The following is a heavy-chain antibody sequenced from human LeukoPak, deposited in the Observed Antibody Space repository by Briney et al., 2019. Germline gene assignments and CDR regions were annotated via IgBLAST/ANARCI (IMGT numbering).Heavy chain of an antibody. J-gene: IGHJ3*02. CDR2: IYPDDSDT. CDR1: GYSFTNYW. V-gene: IGHV5-51*01. Sequence: GESLKISCKGSGYSFTNYWIGWVRQMRGKGLEWMGIIYPDDSDTRNSPSFQGQVTISADKSISTAYLQWSSLKASDTAMYYCARRSKSYSSGWYDAFDMWGQGTMVTVSS. D-gene: IGHD6-19*01. CDR3: ARRSKSYSSGWYDAFDM.